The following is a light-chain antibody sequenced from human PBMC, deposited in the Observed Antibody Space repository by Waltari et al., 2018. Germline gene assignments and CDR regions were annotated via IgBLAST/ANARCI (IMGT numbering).Light chain of an antibody. J-gene: IGLJ1*01. Sequence: QSVVTQPPSVSGAPGQRVTISCTGTDSNIGAHYDVQWFQQLPGAAPKVVIFGHTNRPSGVSGRLSGSKSGASASLTISGLQAEDEADYFCQSYDRSLSGFVFGPGTRLTVL. V-gene: IGLV1-40*03. CDR2: GHT. CDR1: DSNIGAHYD. CDR3: QSYDRSLSGFV.